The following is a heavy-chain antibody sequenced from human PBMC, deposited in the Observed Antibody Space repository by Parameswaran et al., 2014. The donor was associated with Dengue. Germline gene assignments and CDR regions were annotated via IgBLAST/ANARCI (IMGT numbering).Heavy chain of an antibody. D-gene: IGHD3-10*01. J-gene: IGHJ6*02. Sequence: SWVRQAPGQGLEWMGGIIPIFGTANYAQKFQGRVTITADESTSTAYMELSSLRSEDTAVYYCARDYSQLRLYYYGSGSYPRKDGMDVWGQGTTVTVSS. V-gene: IGHV1-69*01. CDR2: IIPIFGTA. CDR3: ARDYSQLRLYYYGSGSYPRKDGMDV.